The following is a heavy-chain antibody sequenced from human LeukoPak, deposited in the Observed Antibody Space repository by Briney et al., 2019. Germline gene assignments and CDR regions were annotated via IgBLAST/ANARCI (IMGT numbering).Heavy chain of an antibody. J-gene: IGHJ5*02. Sequence: PSETLSLTCTVSGGSISSYYWSWIRQPAGEGLEWIGRIYTSGSTNYNPSLKSRVTMSVDTSKNQFSLKLSSVTAADTAVYYCARDKYDFWSGYPQTHNWFDPWGQGTLVTVSS. CDR2: IYTSGST. CDR1: GGSISSYY. CDR3: ARDKYDFWSGYPQTHNWFDP. D-gene: IGHD3-3*01. V-gene: IGHV4-4*07.